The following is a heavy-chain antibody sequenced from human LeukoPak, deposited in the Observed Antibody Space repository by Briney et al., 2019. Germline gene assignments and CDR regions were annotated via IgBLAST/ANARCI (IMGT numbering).Heavy chain of an antibody. V-gene: IGHV1-2*06. Sequence: ASVKVSCKASGYTFTGYYMHWVRQAPGQGLEWMGRINPNSGGTNYAQKFRGRVTMTRDTSIGTAYMELSRLRSDDTAVYYCARVGHSSGWYGFDYWGQGTLVTVSS. D-gene: IGHD6-19*01. CDR3: ARVGHSSGWYGFDY. CDR2: INPNSGGT. J-gene: IGHJ4*02. CDR1: GYTFTGYY.